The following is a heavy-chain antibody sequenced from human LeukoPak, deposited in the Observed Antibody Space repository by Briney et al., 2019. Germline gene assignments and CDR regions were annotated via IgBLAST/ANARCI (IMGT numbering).Heavy chain of an antibody. CDR3: ARLLNNDNAGDPDTFDM. CDR2: IYYTGTT. Sequence: SETLSLTCTVSGGSISSHYWSWLRQSPERGLEWIGFIYYTGTTRYNPSLRGRVTMSVDSSRNHFSLKLTSMTAADTALYYCARLLNNDNAGDPDTFDMWGQGTMVTVSS. J-gene: IGHJ3*02. CDR1: GGSISSHY. V-gene: IGHV4-59*11. D-gene: IGHD2-21*02.